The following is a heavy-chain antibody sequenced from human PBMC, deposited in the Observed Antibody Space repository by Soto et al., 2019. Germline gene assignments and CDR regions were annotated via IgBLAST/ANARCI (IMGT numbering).Heavy chain of an antibody. CDR2: TSYDGSNN. D-gene: IGHD3-16*01. J-gene: IGHJ4*02. CDR1: GFTFRGCG. V-gene: IGHV3-33*05. Sequence: HVQLVASGGGVGHAGESLRPSSAGTGFTFRGCGIHRGRQGPSKGLERVALTSYDGSNNFYGDCGKGRFTISRHKSRNTVELQMNSLRFEDTALYYCARWGTTRGLDVWGQGTLVSVSS. CDR3: ARWGTTRGLDV.